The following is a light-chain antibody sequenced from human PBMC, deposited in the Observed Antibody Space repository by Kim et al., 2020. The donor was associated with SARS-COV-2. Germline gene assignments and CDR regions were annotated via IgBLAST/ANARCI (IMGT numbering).Light chain of an antibody. J-gene: IGLJ2*01. CDR1: KLGDKY. CDR2: QDS. CDR3: QAWDSSTVV. V-gene: IGLV3-1*01. Sequence: MSPGQTASITCSGDKLGDKYACWYQQKPGQSPVLVIYQDSKRPSGIPERFSGSNSGNTATLTISGTQAMDEADYYCQAWDSSTVVFGGGTQLTVL.